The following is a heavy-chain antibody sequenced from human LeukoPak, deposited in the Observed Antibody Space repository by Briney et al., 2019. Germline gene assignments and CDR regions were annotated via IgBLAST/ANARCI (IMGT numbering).Heavy chain of an antibody. Sequence: ASVKVSCKASGYTFTSYGISWVRQAPGQGLEWMGWISAYNGNTNYAQKLQGRVTMTTDTSTSTAYMELRSLRSDDTAVYYCARDSYYGSGSSTDFDYWGQGTLVTVSS. CDR2: ISAYNGNT. CDR3: ARDSYYGSGSSTDFDY. J-gene: IGHJ4*02. CDR1: GYTFTSYG. V-gene: IGHV1-18*01. D-gene: IGHD3-10*01.